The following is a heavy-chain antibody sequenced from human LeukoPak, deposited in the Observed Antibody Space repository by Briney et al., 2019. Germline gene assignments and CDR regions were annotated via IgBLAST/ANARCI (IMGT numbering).Heavy chain of an antibody. CDR1: GYTFNGYY. Sequence: GASVKVSCKTSGYTFNGYYMHWVRQAPGQGLAWMGRINPNSGDTNSAQKFQGRVTMTRDTSISTAYMELSRLRSDDTALYYCAREHYFDSSGYLSYWGQGSLVSVSS. D-gene: IGHD3-22*01. CDR3: AREHYFDSSGYLSY. J-gene: IGHJ4*02. CDR2: INPNSGDT. V-gene: IGHV1-2*06.